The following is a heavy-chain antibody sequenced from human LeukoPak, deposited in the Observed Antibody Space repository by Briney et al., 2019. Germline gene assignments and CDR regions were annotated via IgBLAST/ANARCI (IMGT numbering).Heavy chain of an antibody. D-gene: IGHD2-21*02. CDR2: ISGDGDNT. CDR3: AKVVTANDY. V-gene: IGHV3-23*01. CDR1: GFTFSNYA. Sequence: GGSLRLSCAASGFTFSNYALTGVRQAPGKGLEWVSAISGDGDNTYYADSVKGRFTISRDNSKNTLYLQMNSLRGEDTALYYCAKVVTANDYWGQGTLVTVSS. J-gene: IGHJ4*02.